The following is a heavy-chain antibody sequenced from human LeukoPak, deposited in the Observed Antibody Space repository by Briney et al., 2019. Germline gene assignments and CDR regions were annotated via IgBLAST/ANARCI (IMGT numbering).Heavy chain of an antibody. Sequence: ASVKVSCKASGYTFTGYYMHWVRQAPGQGLEWMGWINPNSGGTNYGQKFQGRVTMTRDTSISTAYMELSRLRSDGTAVYYCARYIVVVPAAFDIWGQGTMVTVSS. CDR3: ARYIVVVPAAFDI. D-gene: IGHD2-2*01. CDR2: INPNSGGT. J-gene: IGHJ3*02. V-gene: IGHV1-2*02. CDR1: GYTFTGYY.